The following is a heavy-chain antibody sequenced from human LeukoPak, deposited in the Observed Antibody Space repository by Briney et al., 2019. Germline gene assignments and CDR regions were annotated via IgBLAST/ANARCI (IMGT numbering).Heavy chain of an antibody. V-gene: IGHV1-2*04. CDR1: GYTFTGYY. J-gene: IGHJ6*02. CDR2: INPNSGGT. Sequence: ASVKVSCKASGYTFTGYYMHWVRQAPGQGLEWMGWINPNSGGTNYAQKFQGWVTMTRDTSISTAYMELSRLRSDDTAVYYCARGGAFAWLSNLRHYYGMDVWGQGTTVTVSS. CDR3: ARGGAFAWLSNLRHYYGMDV. D-gene: IGHD3-9*01.